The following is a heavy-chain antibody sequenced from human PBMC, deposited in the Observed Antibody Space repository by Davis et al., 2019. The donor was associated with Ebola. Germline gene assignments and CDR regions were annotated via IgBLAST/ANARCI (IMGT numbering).Heavy chain of an antibody. CDR1: GGSISSTSYY. Sequence: SETLSLTCTVSGGSISSTSYYWGWIRQPPGKGLEWIGNFYYSGSTYYNPSLKSRVTISVDTSKNQFSLKLRSVTAADTAVYYCATSPGYSSDWGGGMWFDPWGQGTLVTVSS. CDR2: FYYSGST. V-gene: IGHV4-39*01. J-gene: IGHJ5*02. D-gene: IGHD6-19*01. CDR3: ATSPGYSSDWGGGMWFDP.